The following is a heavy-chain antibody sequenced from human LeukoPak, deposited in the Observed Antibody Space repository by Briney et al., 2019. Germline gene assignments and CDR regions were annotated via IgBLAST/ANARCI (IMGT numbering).Heavy chain of an antibody. V-gene: IGHV3-7*04. D-gene: IGHD3-16*01. CDR1: GFTFSSYW. J-gene: IGHJ4*02. CDR2: IKQDGSEK. Sequence: PGGSLRLSCAASGFTFSSYWMSWVRQAPGKGLEWVANIKQDGSEKYYVDSVKGRFTVSRDNANNSLYLQMNSLRAEDTAVYYCVRGGGSFDSWGQGTLVTVSS. CDR3: VRGGGSFDS.